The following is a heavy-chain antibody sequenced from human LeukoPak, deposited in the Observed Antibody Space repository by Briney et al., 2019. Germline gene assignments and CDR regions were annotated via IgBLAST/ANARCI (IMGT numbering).Heavy chain of an antibody. CDR2: IYYSGST. J-gene: IGHJ4*02. CDR1: GGSNSSGDYY. V-gene: IGHV4-30-4*08. CDR3: ARDRGGYGDFDY. Sequence: SQTLSLTCTVSGGSNSSGDYYWSWIRQPPGKGLEWIGYIYYSGSTYYNPSLKSRVTISVDTSKNQFSLKLSSVTAADTAVYYCARDRGGYGDFDYWGQGTLVTVSS. D-gene: IGHD3-16*01.